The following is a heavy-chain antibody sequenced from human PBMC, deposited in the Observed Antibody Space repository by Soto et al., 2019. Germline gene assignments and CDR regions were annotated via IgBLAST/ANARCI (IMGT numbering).Heavy chain of an antibody. V-gene: IGHV1-69*06. J-gene: IGHJ5*02. D-gene: IGHD2-15*01. Sequence: QVQLVQSGAEVKKPGSSVKVSCKASGGTFSSYAISWVRQAPGQGLEWMGGIIPIFGTANYAQNFQGRVTITADKSTITAYMELSSLRSEDTAVYYCSRRGYCSGGSCYGWFDPWGQGTLVTVSS. CDR3: SRRGYCSGGSCYGWFDP. CDR2: IIPIFGTA. CDR1: GGTFSSYA.